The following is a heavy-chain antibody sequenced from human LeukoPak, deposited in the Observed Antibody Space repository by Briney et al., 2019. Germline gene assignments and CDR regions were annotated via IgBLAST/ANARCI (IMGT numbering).Heavy chain of an antibody. CDR3: ARSGKYCSGGSCYSNPYYYYYYMDA. CDR2: INPNSGGT. CDR1: GYTFTGYY. V-gene: IGHV1-2*02. Sequence: ASVKVSCKASGYTFTGYYMHWVRQAPGQGLEWMGWINPNSGGTNYAQKFQGRVTMTRDTSISTAYMELSRLRSDDTAVYYCARSGKYCSGGSCYSNPYYYYYYMDAWGKGTTVTVSS. D-gene: IGHD2-15*01. J-gene: IGHJ6*03.